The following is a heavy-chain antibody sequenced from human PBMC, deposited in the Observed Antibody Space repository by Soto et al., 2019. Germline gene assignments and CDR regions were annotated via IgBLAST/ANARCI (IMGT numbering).Heavy chain of an antibody. Sequence: GASVKVSCKASGYTFTGYYMHWVRQDPGQGLEWMGWINPNSGGTNYAQKFQGRVTMTRDTSISTAYMELSRLRSDDTAVYYCARDGSDFWSGYYSHYYGMDVWGQGTTVSVSS. CDR1: GYTFTGYY. CDR3: ARDGSDFWSGYYSHYYGMDV. V-gene: IGHV1-2*02. D-gene: IGHD3-3*01. J-gene: IGHJ6*02. CDR2: INPNSGGT.